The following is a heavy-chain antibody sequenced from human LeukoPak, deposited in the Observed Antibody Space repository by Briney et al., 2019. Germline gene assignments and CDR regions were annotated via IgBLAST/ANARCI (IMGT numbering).Heavy chain of an antibody. CDR2: INTYNGNT. D-gene: IGHD1-1*01. V-gene: IGHV1-18*01. CDR1: GYILTSYG. J-gene: IGHJ6*03. CDR3: ARDNWMKFPDYYYMDV. Sequence: ASVKVSCNASGYILTSYGITWGRHPPRQGREWMGWINTYNGNTNYAQKVQRRVTMTTDTSTSTAYMELRSLRTDDTAVYYCARDNWMKFPDYYYMDVWGKGTRVSVFS.